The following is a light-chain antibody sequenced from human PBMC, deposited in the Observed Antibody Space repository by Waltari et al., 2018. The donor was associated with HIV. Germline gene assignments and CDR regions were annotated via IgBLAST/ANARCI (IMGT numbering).Light chain of an antibody. CDR2: AAS. J-gene: IGKJ3*01. V-gene: IGKV1-17*01. CDR1: QDIRNG. Sequence: DIQMTQSPSSLSASVGDRVTITCRASQDIRNGLAWYQQKPGKAPKCLIYAASDLQSGVPSTFTGSGSGTEFTLTISSLQPEDFATYYCLQHNSFPLTFGPGTKVDFK. CDR3: LQHNSFPLT.